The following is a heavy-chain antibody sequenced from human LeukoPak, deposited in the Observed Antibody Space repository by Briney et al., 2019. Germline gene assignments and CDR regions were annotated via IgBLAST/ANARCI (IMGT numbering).Heavy chain of an antibody. CDR3: ARSDRSGMDV. V-gene: IGHV4-34*01. CDR2: INHSGST. CDR1: GGSFSGYY. D-gene: IGHD3-22*01. J-gene: IGHJ6*02. Sequence: SETLSLTCAVYGGSFSGYYWSWIRQPPGKGLEWIGEINHSGSTNYNPSLKSRVTISVDPSKNQFSLKLSSVTAADTAVYYCARSDRSGMDVWGQGTTVTVSS.